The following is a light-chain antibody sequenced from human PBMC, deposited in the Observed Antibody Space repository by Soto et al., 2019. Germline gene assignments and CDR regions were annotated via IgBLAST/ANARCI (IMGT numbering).Light chain of an antibody. CDR3: CSYAGTNWV. V-gene: IGLV2-23*01. J-gene: IGLJ3*02. CDR1: SSDVGSYNL. Sequence: QSALTQPASVYGSPGQSITISCSGPSSDVGSYNLVSWYQQHPGKAPKLMIYEGRKRPSGVSNRISGSKSGNTAFLTISGLQAEDEANYYCCSYAGTNWVFGGGTKVTVL. CDR2: EGR.